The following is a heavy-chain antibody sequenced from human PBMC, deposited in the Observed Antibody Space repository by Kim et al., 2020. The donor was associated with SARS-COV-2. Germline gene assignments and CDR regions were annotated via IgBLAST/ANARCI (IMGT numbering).Heavy chain of an antibody. CDR3: ARLSGSYDEAFDI. Sequence: SETLSLTCSVSGDSISSYYWTWIRQPPGKGLEWIGYIYYSGSTSYNPSLKSRVTISVDTSKKQFSLKLSSVTAADTAVYYCARLSGSYDEAFDIWGQGTMVPVSS. J-gene: IGHJ3*02. V-gene: IGHV4-59*08. CDR2: IYYSGST. D-gene: IGHD3-10*01. CDR1: GDSISSYY.